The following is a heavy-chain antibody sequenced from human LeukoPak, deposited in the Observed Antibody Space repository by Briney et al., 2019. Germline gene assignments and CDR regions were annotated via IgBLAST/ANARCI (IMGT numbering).Heavy chain of an antibody. J-gene: IGHJ3*02. CDR1: GGSISSSRYY. V-gene: IGHV4-39*01. D-gene: IGHD3-22*01. CDR3: ARHYYDSSGYYLEGFDI. CDR2: SYYSGST. Sequence: PSETLSLTCTVSGGSISSSRYYWGRIRQPPGKGLERIGSSYYSGSTYYNPSLESRVTISVDTSKSQFSLKLSSVTAADTAVYYCARHYYDSSGYYLEGFDIWGQGTMVTVSS.